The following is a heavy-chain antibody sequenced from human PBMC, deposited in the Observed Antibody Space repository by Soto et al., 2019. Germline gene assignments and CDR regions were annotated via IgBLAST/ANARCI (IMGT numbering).Heavy chain of an antibody. D-gene: IGHD3-3*01. J-gene: IGHJ6*04. V-gene: IGHV4-59*01. CDR2: IYYSGST. CDR1: GGSISSYY. Sequence: AETLALTCPVSGGSISSYYWSWIRQPPGKGLEWIGYIYYSGSTNYNPSLKSRVTISVDTSKNHFSLKMSSVTAAETAVYYCASSAALRNNYHRYYYHGIYVLGTGTKVTF. CDR3: ASSAALRNNYHRYYYHGIYV.